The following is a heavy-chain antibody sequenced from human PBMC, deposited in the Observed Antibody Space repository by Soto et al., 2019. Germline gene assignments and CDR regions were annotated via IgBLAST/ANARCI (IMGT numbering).Heavy chain of an antibody. D-gene: IGHD7-27*01. J-gene: IGHJ5*02. CDR1: GGSISSGGYY. V-gene: IGHV4-31*03. Sequence: QVQLQESGPGLVKPSQTLSLTCTVSGGSISSGGYYWSWIRQHPGKGLEWIGYIYYSGSTYYNPSLKSRVTISVDTSKNQFSLKLSSVTAADTAVYYCARDPEQGTGERMGWFDPWGQGTLVTVSS. CDR3: ARDPEQGTGERMGWFDP. CDR2: IYYSGST.